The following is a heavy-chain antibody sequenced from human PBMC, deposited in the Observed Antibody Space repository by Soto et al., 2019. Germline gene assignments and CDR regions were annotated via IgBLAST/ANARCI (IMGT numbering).Heavy chain of an antibody. Sequence: PSETLSLTCAVYGGSFSGYYWSWIRQPPGKGLEWIGEINHSGSTYYNPSLKSRVTISVDTSKNQFSLKLSSVTAADTAVYYCARALGKYCSSTSCQDYYYYGMDVWGQGTTVTVSS. CDR2: INHSGST. J-gene: IGHJ6*02. CDR3: ARALGKYCSSTSCQDYYYYGMDV. D-gene: IGHD2-2*01. V-gene: IGHV4-34*01. CDR1: GGSFSGYY.